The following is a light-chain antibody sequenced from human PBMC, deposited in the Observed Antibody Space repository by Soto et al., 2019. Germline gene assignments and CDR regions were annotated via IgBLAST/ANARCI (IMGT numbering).Light chain of an antibody. CDR2: EVS. CDR1: SSDVGSHNL. J-gene: IGLJ7*01. V-gene: IGLV2-23*02. CDR3: CSYGGSSAV. Sequence: QSALTQPASVSGSPGQSITISCTGTSSDVGSHNLVSWYQQHPGKAPKLMIYEVSKRPLGVSTRFSASKSGNTASLTISGLQADDEADYYCCSYGGSSAVFGGGTQLTVL.